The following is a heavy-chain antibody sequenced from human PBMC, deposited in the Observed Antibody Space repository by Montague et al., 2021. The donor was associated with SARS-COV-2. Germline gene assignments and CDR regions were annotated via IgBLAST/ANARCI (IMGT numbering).Heavy chain of an antibody. D-gene: IGHD2-2*01. J-gene: IGHJ6*03. Sequence: KKNPSLKSRVTISVDTSKHQFSLKLSSVTAADTALYYCARGLQLVVPVVVGVGSYCYYYYMDVWGKGTTVTVSS. V-gene: IGHV4-34*01. CDR3: ARGLQLVVPVVVGVGSYCYYYYMDV.